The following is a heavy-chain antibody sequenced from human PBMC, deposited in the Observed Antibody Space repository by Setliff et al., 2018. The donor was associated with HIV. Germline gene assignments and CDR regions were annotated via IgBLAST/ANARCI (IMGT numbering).Heavy chain of an antibody. CDR1: GGSIMTGDW. CDR3: AKVIWVTGWGFTVDHNAFDV. V-gene: IGHV4-4*02. J-gene: IGHJ3*01. Sequence: SETLSLTCAVSGGSIMTGDWWSWVRQSPGKGLEWIGEISHSGSANYNPSLRSRVTMSVDKSNNQFSLKLSSVTAADTAVYYCAKVIWVTGWGFTVDHNAFDVWGPGTLVTVSS. D-gene: IGHD2-21*01. CDR2: ISHSGSA.